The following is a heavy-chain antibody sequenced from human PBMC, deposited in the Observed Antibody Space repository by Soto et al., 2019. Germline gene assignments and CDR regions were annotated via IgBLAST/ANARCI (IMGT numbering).Heavy chain of an antibody. D-gene: IGHD6-13*01. CDR2: IYPGDSDT. J-gene: IGHJ4*02. Sequence: PGESLKISCKGSGYSFTSYWIGWVRQMPGKGLEWMGIIYPGDSDTRYSPSFQGQVTISADKSISTAYLQWSSLKASDTAMYYCATLFSTYSSSWPFDYWGQGTLVTVSS. CDR1: GYSFTSYW. CDR3: ATLFSTYSSSWPFDY. V-gene: IGHV5-51*01.